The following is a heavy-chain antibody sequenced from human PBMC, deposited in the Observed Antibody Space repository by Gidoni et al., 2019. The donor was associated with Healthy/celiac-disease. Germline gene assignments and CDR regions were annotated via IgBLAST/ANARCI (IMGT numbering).Heavy chain of an antibody. Sequence: PGLGKPSETLSLTCTVSSGSISSSSYYWGWIRQTPGKGLEWIGSIYYSGSTYYNPSLKSRVTISVATSKNQFSLKLSSVTAADTAVYYCARILGYCSSTSCHAFDIWGQGTMVTVSS. CDR1: SGSISSSSYY. D-gene: IGHD2-2*01. CDR2: IYYSGST. J-gene: IGHJ3*02. CDR3: ARILGYCSSTSCHAFDI. V-gene: IGHV4-39*01.